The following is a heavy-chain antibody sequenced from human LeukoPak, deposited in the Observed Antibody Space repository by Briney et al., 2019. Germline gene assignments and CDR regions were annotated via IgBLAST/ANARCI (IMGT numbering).Heavy chain of an antibody. V-gene: IGHV3-53*01. CDR3: ARAGSGWYFDY. J-gene: IGHJ4*02. CDR1: GFTVSSNY. Sequence: PGGSLRLSCAASGFTVSSNYMSWVRQAPGKGLEWVSVIYSGGSTYYADSVKGRFTISRDNSKNTLYLQVNSLRAEDTAVYYCARAGSGWYFDYWGQGTLVTVSS. D-gene: IGHD6-19*01. CDR2: IYSGGST.